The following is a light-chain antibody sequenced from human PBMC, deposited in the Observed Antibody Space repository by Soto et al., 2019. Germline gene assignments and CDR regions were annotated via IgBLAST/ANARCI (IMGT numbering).Light chain of an antibody. Sequence: DIQMTQSPSSLSASVGDRITITCRASQSISSYLNWYQQKPGKAPKLLTYAASSLQSGVPSRFSGSGSGTDFTLTISSLQPEDFATYYCQQGYSTPSITFGQGTRLEIK. J-gene: IGKJ5*01. CDR1: QSISSY. V-gene: IGKV1-39*01. CDR3: QQGYSTPSIT. CDR2: AAS.